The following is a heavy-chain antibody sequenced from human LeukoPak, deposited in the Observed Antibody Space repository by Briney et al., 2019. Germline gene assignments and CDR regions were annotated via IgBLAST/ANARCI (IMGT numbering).Heavy chain of an antibody. J-gene: IGHJ4*02. CDR1: GYSFTNYW. D-gene: IGHD6-19*01. CDR2: IYPGDSDT. V-gene: IGHV5-51*01. CDR3: ARYSYSSGFFHFDY. Sequence: GESLKISCKGFGYSFTNYWIGWVRQMPGKGLEWMGIIYPGDSDTRYSPSFQGQVTISADKSISTAYLQWSSLKASDTAMYYCARYSYSSGFFHFDYWGQGALVTVSS.